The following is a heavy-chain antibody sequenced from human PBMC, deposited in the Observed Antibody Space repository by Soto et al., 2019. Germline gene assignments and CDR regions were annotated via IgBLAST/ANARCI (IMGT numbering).Heavy chain of an antibody. Sequence: EVQLVESEGGLVQPGGSLKLSCAVSGFTFSGSAMHWVRQASGKGLEWVGRIRSKSNSYATAYAASVKGRFTISRDDSKNPAYLQMNSLKTEDTAVYYCTRGYGDYVRDYWGQGTLVTVSS. J-gene: IGHJ4*02. CDR1: GFTFSGSA. CDR2: IRSKSNSYAT. CDR3: TRGYGDYVRDY. D-gene: IGHD4-17*01. V-gene: IGHV3-73*01.